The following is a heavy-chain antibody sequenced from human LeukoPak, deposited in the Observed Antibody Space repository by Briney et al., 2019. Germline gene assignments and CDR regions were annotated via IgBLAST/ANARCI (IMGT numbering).Heavy chain of an antibody. CDR2: INHSGST. Sequence: PSETLSLTCAVYGGSFSGYYWSWIRQPPGKGLEWTGEINHSGSTNYNPSLKSRVTISVDTSKNQFSLKLSSVTAADTAVYYCASGRYYDYVWGSYRPSFFDYWGQGTLVTVSS. J-gene: IGHJ4*02. CDR3: ASGRYYDYVWGSYRPSFFDY. CDR1: GGSFSGYY. V-gene: IGHV4-34*01. D-gene: IGHD3-16*02.